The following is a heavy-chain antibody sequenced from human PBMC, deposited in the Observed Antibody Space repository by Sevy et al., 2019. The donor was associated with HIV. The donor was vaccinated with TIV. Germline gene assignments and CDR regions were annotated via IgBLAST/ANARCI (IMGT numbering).Heavy chain of an antibody. V-gene: IGHV3-48*02. Sequence: GGSLRLSCAASGFPFSNYNMNWVRQTPGRGLEWVSYISRRSTTIYYADSVKGRFTISRDNDQSSLYLQMNALRDEDTAVYYCAIETPTGAYNDFWGQGTLVTVSS. CDR2: ISRRSTTI. CDR1: GFPFSNYN. D-gene: IGHD3-9*01. CDR3: AIETPTGAYNDF. J-gene: IGHJ4*02.